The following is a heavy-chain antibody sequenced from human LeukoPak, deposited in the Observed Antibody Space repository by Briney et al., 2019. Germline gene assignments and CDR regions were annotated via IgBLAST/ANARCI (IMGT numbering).Heavy chain of an antibody. CDR2: IIPIFGTA. D-gene: IGHD3-10*01. Sequence: SVKVSCKASGGTFSSYAISWVRQAPGQGLEWMGGIIPIFGTANYAQKFQGRVTITADESTSTAYMELSSLRSEDTAVYYCARDWPYYYGSGSSHYYYMDVWGKGTTVTVSS. CDR3: ARDWPYYYGSGSSHYYYMDV. V-gene: IGHV1-69*13. J-gene: IGHJ6*03. CDR1: GGTFSSYA.